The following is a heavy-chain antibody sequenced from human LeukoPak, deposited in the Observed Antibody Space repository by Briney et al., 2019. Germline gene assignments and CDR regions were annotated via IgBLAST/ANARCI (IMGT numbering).Heavy chain of an antibody. CDR2: ISSSSSYI. D-gene: IGHD4-17*01. CDR3: ARELNGDYLYGMDV. V-gene: IGHV3-21*01. CDR1: GGSFSGYY. Sequence: ETLSLTCAVYGGSFSGYYWSWVRQAPGKGLEWVSSISSSSSYIYYADSVKGRFTISRDNVKNSLYLQMNSLRAEDTAVYYCARELNGDYLYGMDVWGQGTTVTVSS. J-gene: IGHJ6*02.